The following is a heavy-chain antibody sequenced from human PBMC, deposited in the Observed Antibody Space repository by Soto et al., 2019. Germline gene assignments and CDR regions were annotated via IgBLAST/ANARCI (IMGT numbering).Heavy chain of an antibody. J-gene: IGHJ6*02. CDR3: GRSTGHHWYVMDV. CDR1: GDSVSSNSAA. CDR2: TYYRSRWYN. D-gene: IGHD2-8*02. V-gene: IGHV6-1*01. Sequence: HSQTLSLTCAISGDSVSSNSAAWNWIRQSPSGGLEWLGRTYYRSRWYNDYAVSVRSRITINPDTSKNQFSLHLNSVTPEDTAVDCCGRSTGHHWYVMDVWGQGTTVTVSS.